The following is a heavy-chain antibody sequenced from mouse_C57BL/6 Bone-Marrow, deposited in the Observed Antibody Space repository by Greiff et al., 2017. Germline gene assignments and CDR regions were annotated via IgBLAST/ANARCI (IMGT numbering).Heavy chain of an antibody. J-gene: IGHJ3*01. D-gene: IGHD2-5*01. V-gene: IGHV5-4*03. CDR3: ASPYYSNYAWFAY. CDR1: GFTFRSYA. Sequence: EVKVVESGGGLVKPGGSLKLSCAASGFTFRSYAMSWVRQTPEKRLEWVATISDGGSYPYYPDNVKGRFTISRDNAKNNLYLQMSQLKSEDTAMYYCASPYYSNYAWFAYWGQGTLVTVSA. CDR2: ISDGGSYP.